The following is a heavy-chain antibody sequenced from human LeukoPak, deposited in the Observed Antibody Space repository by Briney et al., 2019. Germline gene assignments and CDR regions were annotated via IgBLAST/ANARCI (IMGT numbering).Heavy chain of an antibody. CDR2: IIPIFGTA. Sequence: ASVKVSCKASGGTFSSYAISWVRQAPGQGLEWMGGIIPIFGTANYAQKFQGRVTITADKSTSTAYMELSSLRSEDTAVYYCARDPYYYDSSGYWGGAFDIWGQGTMVTVSS. CDR3: ARDPYYYDSSGYWGGAFDI. CDR1: GGTFSSYA. D-gene: IGHD3-22*01. J-gene: IGHJ3*02. V-gene: IGHV1-69*06.